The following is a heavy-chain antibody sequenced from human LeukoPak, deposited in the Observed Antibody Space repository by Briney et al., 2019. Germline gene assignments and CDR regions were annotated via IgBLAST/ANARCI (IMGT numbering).Heavy chain of an antibody. CDR3: AKYSGDYFGDY. V-gene: IGHV3-23*01. J-gene: IGHJ4*02. CDR1: GFTFSSCA. Sequence: GGSLRLSCAASGFTFSSCAMSWVRQAPGKGLEWVSGISASGGHTFYADSVKGRFSISRDNSKNTLYLQMNSLRVEDTAIHYCAKYSGDYFGDYWGQGNLVTVSS. CDR2: ISASGGHT. D-gene: IGHD1-26*01.